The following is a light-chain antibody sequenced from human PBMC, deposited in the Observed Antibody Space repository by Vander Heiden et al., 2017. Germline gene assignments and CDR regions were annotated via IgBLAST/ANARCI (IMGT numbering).Light chain of an antibody. Sequence: EIVMTQSPATLSVSPGERATLSCRASQSVSSNLAWYQQKPGQAPRLLIYGASIRATGIPARFSGSGYGTEFTLTISSRQSEDFAVYYCQQHNNWPPLTFGGGTRVEIK. CDR1: QSVSSN. V-gene: IGKV3-15*01. CDR3: QQHNNWPPLT. CDR2: GAS. J-gene: IGKJ4*01.